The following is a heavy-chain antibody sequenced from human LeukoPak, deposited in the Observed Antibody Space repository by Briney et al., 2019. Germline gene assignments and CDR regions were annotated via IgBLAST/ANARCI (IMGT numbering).Heavy chain of an antibody. D-gene: IGHD4-17*01. V-gene: IGHV1-3*01. CDR3: ARVWLRGPVNTRLTDYGDYAEGYFDY. CDR2: INAGNGNT. Sequence: GASVKVSCKASGYTFTSYYMHWVRQAPGQRLEWMGWINAGNGNTKYSQKFQGRVTITRDTSASTAYMELSSLRSEDTAVYYCARVWLRGPVNTRLTDYGDYAEGYFDYWGQGTLVTVSS. CDR1: GYTFTSYY. J-gene: IGHJ4*02.